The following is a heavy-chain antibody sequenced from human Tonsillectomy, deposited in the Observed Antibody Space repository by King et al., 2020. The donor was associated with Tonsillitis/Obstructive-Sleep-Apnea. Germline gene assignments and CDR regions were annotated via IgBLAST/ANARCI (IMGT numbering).Heavy chain of an antibody. CDR2: INSGGST. CDR1: GFTVSSNY. D-gene: IGHD6-13*01. CDR3: ARDTSCIAGGLDY. Sequence: VQLVESGGGLVQPGGSLRLSCAASGFTVSSNYMSWVRQAPGKGLEWVSVINSGGSTYYADSVKGRFTISRDNSKNTLYLQMNSLRAEDTAVYYCARDTSCIAGGLDYWGQGTLVTVSS. V-gene: IGHV3-66*01. J-gene: IGHJ4*02.